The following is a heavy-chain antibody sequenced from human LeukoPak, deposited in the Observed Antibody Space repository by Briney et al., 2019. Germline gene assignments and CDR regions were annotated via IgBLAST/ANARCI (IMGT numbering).Heavy chain of an antibody. CDR3: ASRERRYDSSGYYRVLDY. Sequence: SETLSLTCAVYGGSFSGYYWSWIRQPPGKGLEWIGEINHSGSTNYNPSLKSRVTISVDTSKNQFSLKLSSVTAADTAVYYCASRERRYDSSGYYRVLDYWGQGTLVTVSS. CDR2: INHSGST. J-gene: IGHJ4*02. V-gene: IGHV4-34*01. D-gene: IGHD3-22*01. CDR1: GGSFSGYY.